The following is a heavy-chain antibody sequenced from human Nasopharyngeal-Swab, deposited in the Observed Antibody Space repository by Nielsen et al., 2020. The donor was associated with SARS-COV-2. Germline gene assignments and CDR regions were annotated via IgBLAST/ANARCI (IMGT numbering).Heavy chain of an antibody. Sequence: GSLRLSCTVSGGSISSHYWSWIRQPPGKGLEWIGYIYYSGSTNYNPSLKSRVTISVDTSKNQFSLKLSSVTAADTAVYYCARILTIFGVVASYYFDYWGQGTLVTVSS. CDR1: GGSISSHY. D-gene: IGHD3-3*01. J-gene: IGHJ4*02. CDR3: ARILTIFGVVASYYFDY. V-gene: IGHV4-59*11. CDR2: IYYSGST.